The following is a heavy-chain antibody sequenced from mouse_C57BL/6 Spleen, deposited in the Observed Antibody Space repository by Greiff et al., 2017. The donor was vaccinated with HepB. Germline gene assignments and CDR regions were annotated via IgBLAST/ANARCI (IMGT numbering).Heavy chain of an antibody. Sequence: EVQLQQSGPELVKPGASVKIPCKASGYTFTDYNMDWVKQSHGKSLEWIGDINPNNGGTIYNQKFKGKATLTVDKSSSTAYMELRSLTSEDTAVYYCARRGTVVATPQTWFAYWGQGTLVTVSA. J-gene: IGHJ3*01. CDR1: GYTFTDYN. V-gene: IGHV1-18*01. CDR3: ARRGTVVATPQTWFAY. CDR2: INPNNGGT. D-gene: IGHD1-1*01.